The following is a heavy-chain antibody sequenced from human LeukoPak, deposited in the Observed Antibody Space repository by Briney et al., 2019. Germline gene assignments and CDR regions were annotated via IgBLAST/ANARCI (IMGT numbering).Heavy chain of an antibody. Sequence: ASVKVSCKASGGTFSSYAISWVRQAPGQGLEWMGGIIPIFGTANYAQKFQGRVKITTDKSTNTAYMELSSLRSEDTAVYYCAGRLRDGIFGVVTKFDPWGQGTLVTVSS. D-gene: IGHD3-3*01. CDR2: IIPIFGTA. CDR3: AGRLRDGIFGVVTKFDP. CDR1: GGTFSSYA. J-gene: IGHJ5*02. V-gene: IGHV1-69*05.